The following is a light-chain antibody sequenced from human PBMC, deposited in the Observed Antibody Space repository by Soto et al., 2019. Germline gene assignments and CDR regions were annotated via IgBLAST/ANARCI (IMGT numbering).Light chain of an antibody. V-gene: IGKV1-12*01. CDR1: QHIGNF. CDR3: QQTTSFPRT. J-gene: IGKJ3*01. Sequence: DIQMTQSPSSVSGSVGDRFDMTCRASQHIGNFLAWYQQTPVKAPKLLIHSASSLYRGVPSRFSGGTTGTDFTLTISSLQPEDFATYFCQQTTSFPRTFGPGTKVDIK. CDR2: SAS.